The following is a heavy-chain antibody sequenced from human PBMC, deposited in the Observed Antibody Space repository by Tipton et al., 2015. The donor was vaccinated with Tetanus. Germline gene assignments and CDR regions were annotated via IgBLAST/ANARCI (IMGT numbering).Heavy chain of an antibody. CDR2: IYYTGST. V-gene: IGHV4-59*01. D-gene: IGHD2-21*01. Sequence: TLSLICTVSGGSMNSYYWSWIRQPPGKGLEWIGYIYYTGSTNYNPSLKGGVTISLDTSKNQFSLKLTSVSAADTAVYYCARLTGHSMDVVDYYYFGMDVWGQGTKVTVSS. CDR3: ARLTGHSMDVVDYYYFGMDV. J-gene: IGHJ6*02. CDR1: GGSMNSYY.